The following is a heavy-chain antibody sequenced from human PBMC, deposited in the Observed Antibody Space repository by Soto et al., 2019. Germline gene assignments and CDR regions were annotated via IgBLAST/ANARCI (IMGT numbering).Heavy chain of an antibody. J-gene: IGHJ5*02. CDR2: IYPGDSDT. V-gene: IGHV5-51*01. Sequence: LKVPCKSSEFTCFRFGVGWVRKKPGKGLEWMGIIYPGDSDTRYSPSFQGQVTISVDKSITTAYLQWSSLKASDTAMYHCARGYCTATICASWFDP. CDR1: EFTCFRFG. D-gene: IGHD2-8*02. CDR3: ARGYCTATICASWFDP.